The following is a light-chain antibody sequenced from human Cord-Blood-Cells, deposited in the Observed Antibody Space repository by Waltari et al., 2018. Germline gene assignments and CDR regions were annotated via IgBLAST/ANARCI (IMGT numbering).Light chain of an antibody. J-gene: IGKJ2*01. CDR3: QQYNNWAPYT. CDR2: GPS. Sequence: EIVMTQSPATLSVSPGGRATLSCRASQSVSSNLAWYQQKPGQPPRLLIYGPSTRATGIPARFSGSGSVTEFTLTISSLQSEDFAVLYCQQYNNWAPYTFGQGTKLEI. CDR1: QSVSSN. V-gene: IGKV3-15*01.